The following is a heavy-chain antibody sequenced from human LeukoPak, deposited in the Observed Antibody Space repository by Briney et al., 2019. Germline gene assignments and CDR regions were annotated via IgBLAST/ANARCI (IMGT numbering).Heavy chain of an antibody. CDR2: IRAGGDYT. Sequence: PGGSLRLSCAASGFTFRNYAMMWVRQAPGKGLELVSSIRAGGDYTYYADSVTGRFTISRDNSKNTLFLQMNSLRAEDTAVYYCAKDPNGDYVGAFDFWGQGMLVSVSS. CDR1: GFTFRNYA. V-gene: IGHV3-23*01. J-gene: IGHJ4*02. CDR3: AKDPNGDYVGAFDF. D-gene: IGHD4-17*01.